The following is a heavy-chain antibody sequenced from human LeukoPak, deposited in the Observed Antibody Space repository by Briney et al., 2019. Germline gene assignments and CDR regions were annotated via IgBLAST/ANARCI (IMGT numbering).Heavy chain of an antibody. D-gene: IGHD1-26*01. CDR3: ARGPASPVGATDFDY. CDR2: INQSEST. J-gene: IGHJ4*02. Sequence: SETLSLTCAVYGGSFSGYYWSWIRQAPGKGLEWIGEINQSESTNYNPSLRSRVTISVDTSKSQFSLTLTSVTAADTAVYYCARGPASPVGATDFDYWDQGTLVTVSS. CDR1: GGSFSGYY. V-gene: IGHV4-34*01.